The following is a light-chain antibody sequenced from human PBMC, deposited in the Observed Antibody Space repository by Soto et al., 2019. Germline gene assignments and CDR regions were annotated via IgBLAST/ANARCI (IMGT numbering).Light chain of an antibody. CDR2: WAS. V-gene: IGKV4-1*01. CDR1: QGVLYSSDNKNY. CDR3: QQYYSTPLT. Sequence: DIVMTQSPDSLAVSLGERATINCKSSQGVLYSSDNKNYLAWYQQKPGQPPKLVIYWASTRESGVPDRFSGSGSGADFTLTISSLQAEDVAVYYCQQYYSTPLTFGGGTKVEIK. J-gene: IGKJ4*01.